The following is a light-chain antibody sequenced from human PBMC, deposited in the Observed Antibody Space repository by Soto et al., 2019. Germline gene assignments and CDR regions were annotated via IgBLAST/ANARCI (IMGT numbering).Light chain of an antibody. CDR2: EVT. V-gene: IGLV2-14*01. Sequence: QSVLTQPTSVSGSPGQSIAISCTGTSSEVGTYDYVSWYQQYPDKAPKLIIYEVTQRPSGVSNHLSGSKSGNTASLTISGLQAEDEADYYCSSHTSVNTRVFGTGTKVTVL. CDR1: SSEVGTYDY. CDR3: SSHTSVNTRV. J-gene: IGLJ1*01.